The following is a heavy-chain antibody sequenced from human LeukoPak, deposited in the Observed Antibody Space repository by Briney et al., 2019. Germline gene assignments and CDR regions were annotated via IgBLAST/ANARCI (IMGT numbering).Heavy chain of an antibody. CDR3: ASSPRGAFDI. V-gene: IGHV4-34*01. Sequence: KTSETLSLTCAVYGGSFSGYYWSWIRQPPGKGLEWIGEINHSGSTNYNPSLNSRVTISVDTSKNQFSLKLSSVTAADTAVYYCASSPRGAFDIWGQGTMVTVSS. J-gene: IGHJ3*02. CDR2: INHSGST. CDR1: GGSFSGYY. D-gene: IGHD3-10*01.